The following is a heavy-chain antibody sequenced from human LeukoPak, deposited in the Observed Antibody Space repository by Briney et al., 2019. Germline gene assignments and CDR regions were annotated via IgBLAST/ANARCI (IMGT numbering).Heavy chain of an antibody. CDR2: INHSGST. Sequence: PSETLSLTCAVYGGSFSGYYWSWIRQPPGKGLEWIGEINHSGSTNYNPSLKSRVTISVDTSKNQFSLKLSSVTAADTAVYYCARPVITGDNWFDPWGQGTLVTVSS. V-gene: IGHV4-34*01. CDR1: GGSFSGYY. D-gene: IGHD7-27*01. CDR3: ARPVITGDNWFDP. J-gene: IGHJ5*02.